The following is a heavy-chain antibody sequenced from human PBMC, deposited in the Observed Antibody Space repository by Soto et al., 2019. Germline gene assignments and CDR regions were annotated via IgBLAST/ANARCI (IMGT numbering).Heavy chain of an antibody. V-gene: IGHV3-64D*06. CDR2: IGSDGGGT. CDR1: GXTIGTYS. D-gene: IGHD3-22*01. CDR3: VKPPGYYYDSRTYYNV. J-gene: IGHJ4*02. Sequence: GSLRLSCSASGXTIGTYSMHWVRLAPGKGLEYVSAIGSDGGGTYYAEYVKGRFNISIYNSKNTLYLQMRSLRTEDTAIYQCVKPPGYYYDSRTYYNVWGQGTLVTVSS.